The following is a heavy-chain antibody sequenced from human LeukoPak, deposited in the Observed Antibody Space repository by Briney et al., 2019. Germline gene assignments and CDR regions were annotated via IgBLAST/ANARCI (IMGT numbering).Heavy chain of an antibody. CDR3: ARYRGWVGESHFDY. Sequence: ASVKVSCKASGGTFSSYAISWVRQAPGQGLEWMGGIIPIFGTANYAQKFQGRVTITADESTSTAYMELSSLRSEDTAVYYCARYRGWVGESHFDYWGQGTLVTVSS. CDR1: GGTFSSYA. J-gene: IGHJ4*02. D-gene: IGHD3-10*01. CDR2: IIPIFGTA. V-gene: IGHV1-69*13.